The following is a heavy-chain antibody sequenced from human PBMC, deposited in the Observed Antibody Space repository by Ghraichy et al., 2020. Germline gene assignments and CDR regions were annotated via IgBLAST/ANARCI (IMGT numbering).Heavy chain of an antibody. CDR3: ARGAATVTTYFDL. CDR2: IYYRGST. D-gene: IGHD4-17*01. Sequence: SETLSLTCTVSGGSISSGDYYWSWIRQPPGKGLGWIGYIYYRGSTYYNPSLNSRVTISVDTSKNQFFLKLSSVPAADTAGYYCARGAATVTTYFDLWGRGTLVTVAS. J-gene: IGHJ2*01. CDR1: GGSISSGDYY. V-gene: IGHV4-30-4*01.